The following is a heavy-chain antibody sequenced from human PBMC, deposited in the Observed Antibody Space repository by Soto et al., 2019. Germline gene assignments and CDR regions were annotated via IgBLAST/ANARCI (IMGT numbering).Heavy chain of an antibody. V-gene: IGHV1-18*01. CDR3: ATGGDSSGYYPYYFDY. CDR2: ISPYSGST. J-gene: IGHJ4*02. D-gene: IGHD3-22*01. Sequence: ASVKVSCKASGYTFTSYGISWVRQAPGQGLEWMGWISPYSGSTNYAQKFQGWVTMTRDTSTSTAYMELSRLRSDDTAVYYCATGGDSSGYYPYYFDYWGQGTLVTVSS. CDR1: GYTFTSYG.